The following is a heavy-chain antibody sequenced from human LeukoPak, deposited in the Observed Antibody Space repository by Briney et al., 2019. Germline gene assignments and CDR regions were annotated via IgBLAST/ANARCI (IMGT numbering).Heavy chain of an antibody. CDR3: ARERYCSIASCYYPFDY. Sequence: GGSLRLSCAASGFPFSSYSMNWVRQAPGKGLEWVSFISTSSSSIYYADSVKGRFTISRDNAKNSLYLQMNSLRAEDTAVYYCARERYCSIASCYYPFDYWAREPWSPSPQ. CDR1: GFPFSSYS. J-gene: IGHJ4*02. V-gene: IGHV3-21*01. CDR2: ISTSSSSI. D-gene: IGHD2-2*01.